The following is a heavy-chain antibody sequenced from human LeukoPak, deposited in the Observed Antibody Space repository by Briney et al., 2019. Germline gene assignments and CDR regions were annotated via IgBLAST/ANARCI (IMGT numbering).Heavy chain of an antibody. V-gene: IGHV1-18*01. CDR2: ISANNGDT. CDR3: ARESHETREDY. D-gene: IGHD1-1*01. CDR1: GYTFASYG. Sequence: ASVKVSCKASGYTFASYGISWVRQAPGQGLEWMGWISANNGDTDYPPKLQDRVTMTTDTYTSTAYMELRSLRSDDTAMYYCARESHETREDYWGQGTLVTVSS. J-gene: IGHJ4*02.